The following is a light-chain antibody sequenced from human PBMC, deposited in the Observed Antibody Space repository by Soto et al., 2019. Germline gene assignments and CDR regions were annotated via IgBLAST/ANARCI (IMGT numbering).Light chain of an antibody. CDR2: YNS. J-gene: IGLJ2*01. CDR1: NIEGKS. Sequence: SYELTQPPSVSVAPGKTATLTCGGNNIEGKSVHWYQQKPGQAPVLVIYYNSDRPSGIPERFSGSNSGNTATLTISRVEAGDEADYYCQVWDHSSDHVIFGGGTKLTVL. CDR3: QVWDHSSDHVI. V-gene: IGLV3-21*04.